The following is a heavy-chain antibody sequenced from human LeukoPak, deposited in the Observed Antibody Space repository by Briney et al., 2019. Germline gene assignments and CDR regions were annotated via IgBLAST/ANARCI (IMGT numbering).Heavy chain of an antibody. Sequence: SVKVSCKASGGTFSSYAISWVRQAPGQGLEWMGGIIPIFGTANYAQKFQGRVTITADESPSTAYMELSSLRSEDTAVYYCATRDILTGYYSYYYMDVWGKGTTVTVSS. CDR3: ATRDILTGYYSYYYMDV. D-gene: IGHD3-9*01. V-gene: IGHV1-69*01. CDR2: IIPIFGTA. J-gene: IGHJ6*03. CDR1: GGTFSSYA.